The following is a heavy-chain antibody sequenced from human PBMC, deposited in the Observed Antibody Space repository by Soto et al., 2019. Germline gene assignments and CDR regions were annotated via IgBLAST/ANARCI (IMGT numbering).Heavy chain of an antibody. CDR2: IVVGTGNT. Sequence: QMQLVQSGPEVKKHGTSVKVSCKASGFTFTTSAVQWVRQARGQRLEWMGWIVVGTGNTNYAQNFQERVTITRDMSTSTAYMELSSLRSEDTAVYYCAADNWNYKHYYYGMDVWGQGTTVTVSS. CDR1: GFTFTTSA. CDR3: AADNWNYKHYYYGMDV. D-gene: IGHD1-7*01. V-gene: IGHV1-58*01. J-gene: IGHJ6*02.